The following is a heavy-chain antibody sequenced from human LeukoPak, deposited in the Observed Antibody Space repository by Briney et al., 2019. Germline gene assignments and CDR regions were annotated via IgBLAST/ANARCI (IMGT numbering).Heavy chain of an antibody. J-gene: IGHJ4*02. V-gene: IGHV3-21*01. D-gene: IGHD3-16*01. CDR2: ITSSGSSM. CDR3: ARDGRGGYLDY. CDR1: GFTFSGYS. Sequence: GGSLRLSCAGSGFTFSGYSLNWVRQAPGKGLEWVSSITSSGSSMYYADSVKGRFTISRDNAKNSLYLQMNSLRAEDTAMYYCARDGRGGYLDYWGQGTLVTVSS.